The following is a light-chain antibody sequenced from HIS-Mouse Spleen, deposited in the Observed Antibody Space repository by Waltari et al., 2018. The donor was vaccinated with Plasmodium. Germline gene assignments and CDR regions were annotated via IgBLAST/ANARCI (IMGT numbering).Light chain of an antibody. CDR1: QDISNY. CDR2: DAS. J-gene: IGKJ4*01. CDR3: QQYDKLPVT. Sequence: DIQMTQSPSSLSASVGDRVTITCQASQDISNYLNWYQQKPGKAPKLLIYDASNLETGVPTRFSGRGFGKGFTFNNRSLQAEDIGKYYCQQYDKLPVTFGGGTKVEIK. V-gene: IGKV1-33*01.